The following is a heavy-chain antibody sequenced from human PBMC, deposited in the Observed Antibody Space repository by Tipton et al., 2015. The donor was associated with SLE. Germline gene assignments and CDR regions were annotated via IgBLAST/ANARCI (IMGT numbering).Heavy chain of an antibody. CDR3: PMIPFGVVIDY. Sequence: SLRLSCAASGFTVSSNYMSWVRQAPGKGLEWVSAISGSGGSTYYADSVKGRFTISRDNSKNTLYLQMNSLRAEDTAVYYCPMIPFGVVIDYWGQGTLFAVSS. D-gene: IGHD3-16*01. J-gene: IGHJ4*02. V-gene: IGHV3-23*01. CDR1: GFTVSSNY. CDR2: ISGSGGST.